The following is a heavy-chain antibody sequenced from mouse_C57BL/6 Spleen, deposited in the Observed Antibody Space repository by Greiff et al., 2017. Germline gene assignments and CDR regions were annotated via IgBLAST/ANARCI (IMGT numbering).Heavy chain of an antibody. J-gene: IGHJ4*01. CDR3: ARKTTVVPRGYAMDY. Sequence: QVQLQQPGAELVKPGASVKMSCKASGYTFTSYWITWVKQRPGQGLEWIGDIYPGSGSTNYNEKFKSKATLTVDTSSSTAYMQLSSLTSEDSAVYYCARKTTVVPRGYAMDYWGQGTSVTVSS. D-gene: IGHD1-1*01. CDR1: GYTFTSYW. V-gene: IGHV1-55*01. CDR2: IYPGSGST.